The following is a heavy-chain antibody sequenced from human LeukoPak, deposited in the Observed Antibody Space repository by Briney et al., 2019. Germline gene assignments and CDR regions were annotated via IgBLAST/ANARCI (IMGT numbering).Heavy chain of an antibody. D-gene: IGHD3-10*01. CDR2: IYSGGST. Sequence: PGGSLRLSCAASGFTVSSNYMSWVRQAPGKGLEWVSVIYSGGSTYYADSVKGRFTISRDNSKNTLYLQMNSLRAEDTAVYYCARVLLWFGELSYGMDVWGQGTTVTVSS. J-gene: IGHJ6*02. V-gene: IGHV3-66*01. CDR3: ARVLLWFGELSYGMDV. CDR1: GFTVSSNY.